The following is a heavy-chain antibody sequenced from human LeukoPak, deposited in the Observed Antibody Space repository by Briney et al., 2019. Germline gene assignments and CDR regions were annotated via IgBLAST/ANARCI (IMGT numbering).Heavy chain of an antibody. D-gene: IGHD2-15*01. CDR2: ISSSGSTI. CDR3: GRGGSSLYYYYYYMDV. J-gene: IGHJ6*03. V-gene: IGHV3-11*04. Sequence: PGGSLRPSCAASGFTFSDYYMSWIRQAPGKGLEWVSYISSSGSTIYYADSVKGRFTISRDNAKNSLYLQMNSLRAEDTAVYYWGRGGSSLYYYYYYMDVWGKGTTVTVSS. CDR1: GFTFSDYY.